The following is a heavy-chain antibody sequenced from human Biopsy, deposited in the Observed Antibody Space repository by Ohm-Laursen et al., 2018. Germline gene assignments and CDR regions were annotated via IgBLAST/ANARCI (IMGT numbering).Heavy chain of an antibody. CDR3: ARRGSGGRSFDY. CDR2: IYYTGST. V-gene: IGHV4-59*01. CDR1: RDSISNYY. J-gene: IGHJ4*02. D-gene: IGHD2-15*01. Sequence: TLSLTCTVSRDSISNYYWTWIRQSPGKGLEWIGYIYYTGSTNYNPSVKSRVTISVDTSKNQFSLKLNSVTAADTAVFYCARRGSGGRSFDYWGQGSLVTVSS.